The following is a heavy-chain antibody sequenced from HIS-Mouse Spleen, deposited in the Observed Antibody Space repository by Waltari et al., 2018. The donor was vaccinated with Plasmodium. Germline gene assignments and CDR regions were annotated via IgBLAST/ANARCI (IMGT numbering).Heavy chain of an antibody. CDR1: GGSISSYY. Sequence: QVQLQESGPGLVKPSETLSLTCTVSGGSISSYYWSWIRQPPGKGLEWIGYIYYSGSPNSNPSLKSRFTISVDTSKNQFSLKLSSVTAADTAVYYCARLRYSYGYFDYWGQGTLVTVSS. CDR3: ARLRYSYGYFDY. J-gene: IGHJ4*02. CDR2: IYYSGSP. V-gene: IGHV4-59*08. D-gene: IGHD5-18*01.